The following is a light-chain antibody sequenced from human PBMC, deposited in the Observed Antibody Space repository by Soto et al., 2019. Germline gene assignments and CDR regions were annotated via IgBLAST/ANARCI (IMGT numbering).Light chain of an antibody. CDR3: HQRSTWPRT. CDR1: QSVRTY. CDR2: DAS. V-gene: IGKV3-11*01. Sequence: EIVLTQSPATLSLFPGERATLSCRASQSVRTYLAWYQQKPGQAPRLLISDASKRATGIPARFSGSGSGTDFTLTISSLDAEDFAVYYCHQRSTWPRTFGGGTKVESK. J-gene: IGKJ4*01.